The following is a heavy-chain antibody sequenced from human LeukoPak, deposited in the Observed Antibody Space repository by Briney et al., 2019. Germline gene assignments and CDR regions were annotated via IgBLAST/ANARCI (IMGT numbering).Heavy chain of an antibody. Sequence: GESLKISCKGSGYSFTSYWIGWVRQMPGKGLEWMGIIYPGDSDTRYSPSFQGQVTILADKSISTAYLQWSSLKASDTAMYYCARQGCSSTSCYTVSWFDPWGQGTLVTVSS. V-gene: IGHV5-51*01. D-gene: IGHD2-2*02. CDR3: ARQGCSSTSCYTVSWFDP. J-gene: IGHJ5*02. CDR2: IYPGDSDT. CDR1: GYSFTSYW.